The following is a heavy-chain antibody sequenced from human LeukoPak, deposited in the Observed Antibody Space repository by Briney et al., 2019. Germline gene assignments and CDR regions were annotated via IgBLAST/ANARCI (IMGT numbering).Heavy chain of an antibody. CDR3: ARLYGGNPAGVDY. Sequence: SETLSLTCTVSGGSISSGGYYWSWIRQPPGKGLEWIGYIYHSGSTYYNPSLKSRVTISVDRSKNQFSLKLSSVTAADTAVYYCARLYGGNPAGVDYWGQGTLVTVSS. V-gene: IGHV4-30-2*01. D-gene: IGHD4-23*01. CDR1: GGSISSGGYY. CDR2: IYHSGST. J-gene: IGHJ4*02.